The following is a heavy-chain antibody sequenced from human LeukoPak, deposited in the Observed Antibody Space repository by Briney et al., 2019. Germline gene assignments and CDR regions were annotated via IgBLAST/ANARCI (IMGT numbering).Heavy chain of an antibody. V-gene: IGHV3-23*01. CDR2: ISGSGGST. CDR1: GFTFSSYA. Sequence: PGVSLRLSCAASGFTFSSYAMSWVRQAPGKGLERVSAISGSGGSTYYADSVKGRFTTSRDNSKNTLYLQMNSLRAEDTAVYYCANVEMATITFGYDYWGQETLVTVSS. D-gene: IGHD5-24*01. CDR3: ANVEMATITFGYDY. J-gene: IGHJ4*02.